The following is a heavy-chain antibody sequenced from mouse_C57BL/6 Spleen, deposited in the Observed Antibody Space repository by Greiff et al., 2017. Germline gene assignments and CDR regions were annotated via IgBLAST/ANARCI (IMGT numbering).Heavy chain of an antibody. D-gene: IGHD1-1*01. CDR3: AMDITTVVATRYFDV. CDR1: GYTFTSYW. Sequence: QVQLQQPGAELVKPGASVKVSCKASGYTFTSYWMHWVKQRPGQGLEWIGRIHPSDSDTNYNQKFKGKATLTVDNSSSTAYMQLSSLTSEDSAVYYCAMDITTVVATRYFDVWGTGTTVTVSS. J-gene: IGHJ1*03. CDR2: IHPSDSDT. V-gene: IGHV1-74*01.